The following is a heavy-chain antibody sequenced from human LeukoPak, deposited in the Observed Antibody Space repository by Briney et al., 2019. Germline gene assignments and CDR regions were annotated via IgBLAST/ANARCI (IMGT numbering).Heavy chain of an antibody. CDR2: ISGSGGAT. J-gene: IGHJ5*02. CDR3: ARDPDYGDYVGWFDP. V-gene: IGHV3-23*01. CDR1: GFTFSNHA. Sequence: QPGGSLRLSCTASGFTFSNHAMHWVRQAPGKGLEWVSTISGSGGATYYADSVKGRFTISRDNSKNTLYLQMNSLRAEDTAVYYCARDPDYGDYVGWFDPWGQGTLVTVSS. D-gene: IGHD4-17*01.